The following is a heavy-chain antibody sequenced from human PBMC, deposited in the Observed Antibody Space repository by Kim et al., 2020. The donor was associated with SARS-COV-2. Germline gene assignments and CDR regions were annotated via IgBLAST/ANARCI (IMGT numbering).Heavy chain of an antibody. V-gene: IGHV4-39*07. CDR3: ASLVAGGGRDGD. D-gene: IGHD6-19*01. CDR1: GGSISSSSYY. CDR2: IYYSGST. Sequence: SETLSLTCTVSGGSISSSSYYWGWIRQPPGKGLEWIGSIYYSGSTYYNPSLKSRVTISVDTSKNQFSLKLSSVTAADTAVYYCASLVAGGGRDGDWGQGTLVTVCS. J-gene: IGHJ4*02.